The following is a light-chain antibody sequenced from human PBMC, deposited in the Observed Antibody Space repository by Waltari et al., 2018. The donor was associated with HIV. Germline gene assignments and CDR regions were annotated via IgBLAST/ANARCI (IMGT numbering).Light chain of an antibody. V-gene: IGLV2-8*01. Sequence: QSALTQPPSASGSLGQSVTISCTGSSSDVGRYDYVSWYQQHPGNAPKLLIFEVNKRPSGVPDRLSGSKSGNTASLTVSGLQAEDEAEYSCSSYAGINPVIFGGGTTLTVL. CDR1: SSDVGRYDY. CDR2: EVN. J-gene: IGLJ2*01. CDR3: SSYAGINPVI.